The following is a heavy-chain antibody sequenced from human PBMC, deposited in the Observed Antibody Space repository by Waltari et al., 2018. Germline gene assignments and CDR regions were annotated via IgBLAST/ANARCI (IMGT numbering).Heavy chain of an antibody. CDR1: GYCFTSYC. J-gene: IGHJ4*02. CDR2: IDPSDSYT. V-gene: IGHV5-10-1*03. CDR3: ARRGYSYGKQAFDY. D-gene: IGHD5-18*01. Sequence: EVQLVQSGAEVKKPGESLRISCKGCGYCFTSYCIRWVRQRPWKGPEWMGRIDPSDSYTNYSPSFQGHVTISADKSISTAYLQWSSLKASDTAMYYCARRGYSYGKQAFDYWGQGTLVTVSS.